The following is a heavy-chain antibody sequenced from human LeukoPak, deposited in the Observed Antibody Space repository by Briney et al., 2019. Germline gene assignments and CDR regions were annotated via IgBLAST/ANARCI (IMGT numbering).Heavy chain of an antibody. D-gene: IGHD6-13*01. J-gene: IGHJ6*02. CDR1: GGTFISYA. V-gene: IGHV1-69*13. CDR3: ARPAAAGNYYYYGMDV. Sequence: SVKVSCKASGGTFISYAISWVRQAPGQGLEWMGGIIPIFGTANYAQKFQGRVTITADESTSTAYMELSSLRSEDTVVYYCARPAAAGNYYYYGMDVWGQGTTVTVSS. CDR2: IIPIFGTA.